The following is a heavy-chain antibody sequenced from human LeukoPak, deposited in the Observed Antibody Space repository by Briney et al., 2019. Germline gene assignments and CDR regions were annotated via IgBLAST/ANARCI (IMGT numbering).Heavy chain of an antibody. CDR2: ISGSGGRT. CDR3: AKDWNVDIVATISYYYGMDV. V-gene: IGHV3-23*01. Sequence: PGGSLRLSCAASGFTFSSYAMSWVRQAPGKGLEWVSTISGSGGRTYYADSVKGRFTISRDNSNNTLSLQMTSLRAGDTAVYYCAKDWNVDIVATISYYYGMDVWGQGTTVTVSS. CDR1: GFTFSSYA. J-gene: IGHJ6*02. D-gene: IGHD5-12*01.